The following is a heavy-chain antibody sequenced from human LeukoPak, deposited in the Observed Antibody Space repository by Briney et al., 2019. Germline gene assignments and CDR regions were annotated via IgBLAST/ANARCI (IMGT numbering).Heavy chain of an antibody. CDR2: IKSKTDGGTT. V-gene: IGHV3-15*01. CDR3: TTVRIYGSGSNRVLALFQH. Sequence: NPGGSLRLSCAASGFTFSNAWMSWVRQAPGKGLEWVGRIKSKTDGGTTDHAAPVKGRFTISRDDSKNTLYLQMNSLKTEDTAVYYCTTVRIYGSGSNRVLALFQHWGQGTLVTVSS. D-gene: IGHD3-10*01. J-gene: IGHJ1*01. CDR1: GFTFSNAW.